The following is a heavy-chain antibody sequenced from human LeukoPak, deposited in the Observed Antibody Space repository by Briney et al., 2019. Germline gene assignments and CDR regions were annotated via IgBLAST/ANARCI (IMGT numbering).Heavy chain of an antibody. Sequence: GGSLRLSCTASGFTFSSYGMHWVRQAPGKGLEWVAVISYDGSNKYYADSVKGRFTISRDNSKNTLYLQMNSLRAEDTAVYYCAKTRSGITMIVVTAFDIWGQGTMVTVSS. CDR2: ISYDGSNK. D-gene: IGHD3-22*01. CDR3: AKTRSGITMIVVTAFDI. CDR1: GFTFSSYG. V-gene: IGHV3-30*18. J-gene: IGHJ3*02.